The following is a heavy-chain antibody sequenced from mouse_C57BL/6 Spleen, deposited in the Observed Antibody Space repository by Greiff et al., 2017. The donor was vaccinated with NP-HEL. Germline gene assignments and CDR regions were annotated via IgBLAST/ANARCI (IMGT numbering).Heavy chain of an antibody. J-gene: IGHJ2*01. CDR1: GYAFSSSW. Sequence: QVQLQQSGPELVKPGASVKLSCKASGYAFSSSWMNWVKQRPGKGLEWIGRIYPGDGDTNYNGKFKGKATLTADKSSSTAYMQLSSLTSEDSAVYFCARWVYYYGSSDGGFDYWGKGTTLTVSS. V-gene: IGHV1-82*01. CDR2: IYPGDGDT. D-gene: IGHD1-1*01. CDR3: ARWVYYYGSSDGGFDY.